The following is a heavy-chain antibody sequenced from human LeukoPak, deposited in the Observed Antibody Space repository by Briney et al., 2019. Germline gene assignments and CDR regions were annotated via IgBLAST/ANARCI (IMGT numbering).Heavy chain of an antibody. Sequence: GGSLRLSCAASGFTFSSYSMNRVRQAPGKGLEWVSSVSSSSSYIYYADSVKGRFTISRDNAKNSLYLQMNSLRAEDTAVYYCARLHQYYFDYWGQGTLVTVSS. J-gene: IGHJ4*02. CDR2: VSSSSSYI. CDR1: GFTFSSYS. D-gene: IGHD2-2*01. CDR3: ARLHQYYFDY. V-gene: IGHV3-21*01.